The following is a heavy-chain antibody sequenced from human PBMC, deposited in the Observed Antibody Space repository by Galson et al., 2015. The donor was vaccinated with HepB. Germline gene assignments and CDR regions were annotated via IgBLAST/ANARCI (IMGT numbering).Heavy chain of an antibody. J-gene: IGHJ4*02. CDR2: INAGNGDT. V-gene: IGHV1-3*01. CDR1: GYTFTNYA. Sequence: SVKVSCKASGYTFTNYAVHWVRQAPGQRLDWMGWINAGNGDTEYSQKFQGRVTITSDTSASTAYMELSSLRSEDTAVFYCARGDEITSLSFDYWGQGTLVTVSS. CDR3: ARGDEITSLSFDY. D-gene: IGHD2-2*01.